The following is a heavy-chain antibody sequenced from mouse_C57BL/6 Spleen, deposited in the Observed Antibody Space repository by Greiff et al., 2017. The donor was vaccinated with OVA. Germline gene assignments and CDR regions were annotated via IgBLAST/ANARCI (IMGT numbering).Heavy chain of an antibody. Sequence: VQLQQPGAELVKPGASVKLSCKASGYTFTSYWMHWVKQRPGQGLEWIGMIHPNSGSTNYNEKFKSKATLTVDKSSSTAYMQLSSLTSEDSAVYYCARKGGNYYFVYWGQGTTLTVSS. CDR1: GYTFTSYW. CDR2: IHPNSGST. J-gene: IGHJ2*01. CDR3: ARKGGNYYFVY. V-gene: IGHV1-64*01.